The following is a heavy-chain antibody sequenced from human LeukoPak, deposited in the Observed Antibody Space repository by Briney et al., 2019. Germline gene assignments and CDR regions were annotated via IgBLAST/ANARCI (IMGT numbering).Heavy chain of an antibody. Sequence: PGGSLRLSCAASRFTFSTYAMSWVRQAPGKGLEWVSDISGTGGRTYYADSVKGRFTISRDNSKNTVDLLMNSLRVEDTAVYYCARGSWSAADTNIDYWGQGTLVTVSS. CDR1: RFTFSTYA. CDR3: ARGSWSAADTNIDY. J-gene: IGHJ4*02. V-gene: IGHV3-23*01. D-gene: IGHD6-13*01. CDR2: ISGTGGRT.